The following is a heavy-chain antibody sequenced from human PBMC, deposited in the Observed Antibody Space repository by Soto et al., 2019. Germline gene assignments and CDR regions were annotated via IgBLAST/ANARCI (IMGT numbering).Heavy chain of an antibody. CDR3: ARDGAQGQLVQYFDY. Sequence: PGGSLRLSCAASGFTFSSYAMHWVRQAPGKGLEWVAVISYDGSNKYYADSVKGRFTISRDNSKNKLYLQMNSLRAEDTAVYYFARDGAQGQLVQYFDYWGQGTLVTVSS. J-gene: IGHJ4*02. CDR1: GFTFSSYA. V-gene: IGHV3-30-3*01. CDR2: ISYDGSNK. D-gene: IGHD6-13*01.